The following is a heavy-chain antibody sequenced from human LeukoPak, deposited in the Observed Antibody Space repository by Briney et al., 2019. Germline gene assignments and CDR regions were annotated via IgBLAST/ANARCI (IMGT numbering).Heavy chain of an antibody. CDR1: GFTFSSYA. CDR3: ARSLYGDPQYYLDF. D-gene: IGHD4-17*01. CDR2: ISCHGDNK. J-gene: IGHJ4*02. V-gene: IGHV3-30-3*01. Sequence: GKSLRLSCAASGFTFSSYAMHWVHQAPGKGLEWVAIISCHGDNKYYADSVKGRFTISRDNSKNTLHLQMNTLRTEDTAVYFCARSLYGDPQYYLDFWGQGTLVTVSS.